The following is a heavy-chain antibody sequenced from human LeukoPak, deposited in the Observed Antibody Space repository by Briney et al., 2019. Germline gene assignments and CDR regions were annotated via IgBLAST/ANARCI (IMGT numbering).Heavy chain of an antibody. D-gene: IGHD3-22*01. CDR1: GGSISSSSYS. J-gene: IGHJ4*02. V-gene: IGHV4-39*01. Sequence: TSSETLSLTCTVSGGSISSSSYSWGWIRQPPGKGLEGIGSIYYSRSTYYNPSLKSRVTISVDTSKNQFSLKLSSVTAADTAVYYCARLGNSYDSSGYYYAYYFDYWGQGTLVTVSS. CDR3: ARLGNSYDSSGYYYAYYFDY. CDR2: IYYSRST.